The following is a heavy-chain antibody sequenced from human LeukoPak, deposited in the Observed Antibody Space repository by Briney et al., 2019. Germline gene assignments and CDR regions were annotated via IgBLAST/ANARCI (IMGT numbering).Heavy chain of an antibody. CDR2: IYYSGST. V-gene: IGHV4-31*03. J-gene: IGHJ4*02. Sequence: SQTLSLTCTVSGGSISSGGYYWSWIRQHPGKGLEWIGYIYYSGSTYYNPSLKSRVTISVDTSKNQFSLKLSSVTAADTAVYHCASTSRQDYVWGSYRPTPPYCFDYWGQGTLVTVSS. CDR1: GGSISSGGYY. CDR3: ASTSRQDYVWGSYRPTPPYCFDY. D-gene: IGHD3-16*02.